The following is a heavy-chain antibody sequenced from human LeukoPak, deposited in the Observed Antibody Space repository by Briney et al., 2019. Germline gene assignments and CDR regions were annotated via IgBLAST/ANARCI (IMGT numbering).Heavy chain of an antibody. D-gene: IGHD5-12*01. CDR3: AKVRVDIVATIVYYFDY. CDR1: GLTFSSYA. V-gene: IGHV3-23*01. Sequence: GGSLRLSCAASGLTFSSYAMSWVRQAPGKGLEWVSAISGSGGSTYYADSVKGRFTISRDNSKNTLYLQMNSLRAEDTAVYYCAKVRVDIVATIVYYFDYWGQGTLVTVSS. J-gene: IGHJ4*02. CDR2: ISGSGGST.